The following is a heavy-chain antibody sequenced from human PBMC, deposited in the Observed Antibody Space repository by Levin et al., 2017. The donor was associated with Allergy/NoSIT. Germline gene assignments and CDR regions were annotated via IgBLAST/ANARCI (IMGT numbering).Heavy chain of an antibody. CDR3: ARRDSDGSNSFDY. Sequence: GESLKISCQASGYSFTSYWFGWVRQRPGKGLEWMGLIFPSDSDTRVSPSFQGQIIMSVDKSISTAYLQWRSLKASDSAMYYCARRDSDGSNSFDYWGQGTLVTVSS. CDR2: IFPSDSDT. V-gene: IGHV5-51*01. D-gene: IGHD4-23*01. J-gene: IGHJ4*02. CDR1: GYSFTSYW.